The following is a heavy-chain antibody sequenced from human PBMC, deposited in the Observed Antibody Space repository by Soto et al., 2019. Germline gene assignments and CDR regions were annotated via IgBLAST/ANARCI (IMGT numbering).Heavy chain of an antibody. J-gene: IGHJ6*03. CDR2: ISYDGSNK. CDR3: AKSPGGGDTVTTEYYYYMDV. Sequence: GGSLRLSCAASGFTFSSYGMHWVRQAPGKGLEWVAVISYDGSNKYYADSVKGRFTISRDNSKNTLYLQMNSLRAEDTAVYYCAKSPGGGDTVTTEYYYYMDVWGKGTTVTVSS. CDR1: GFTFSSYG. V-gene: IGHV3-30*18. D-gene: IGHD4-4*01.